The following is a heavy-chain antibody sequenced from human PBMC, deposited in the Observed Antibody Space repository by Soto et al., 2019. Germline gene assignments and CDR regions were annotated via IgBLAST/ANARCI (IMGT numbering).Heavy chain of an antibody. CDR3: ARVVPAAIGEYYYYGMDV. V-gene: IGHV3-21*01. CDR1: GFTFSSYS. CDR2: ISSSSSYI. J-gene: IGHJ6*02. Sequence: EVQLVESGGGLVKPGGSLRLSCAASGFTFSSYSMNWVRQAPGKGLEWVSSISSSSSYIYYADSVKGRFTISRDNAKNSLYPQMNSLRAEDTAVYYCARVVPAAIGEYYYYGMDVWGQGTTVTVSS. D-gene: IGHD2-2*02.